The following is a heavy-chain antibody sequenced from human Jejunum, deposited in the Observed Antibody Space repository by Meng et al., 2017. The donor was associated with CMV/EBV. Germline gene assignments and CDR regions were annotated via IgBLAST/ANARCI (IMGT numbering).Heavy chain of an antibody. CDR1: YSCSKFY. CDR3: ARATYTSSWSEAGFEF. V-gene: IGHV1-46*01. CDR2: INPDGGSR. J-gene: IGHJ4*02. D-gene: IGHD2-2*01. Sequence: YSCSKFYIHWVRQAPGQRPEWMGIINPDGGSRSYAQQFHGRLAVTRDTSTSTVYMELSDLQSVDTAIYYCARATYTSSWSEAGFEFWGQGTLVTVSS.